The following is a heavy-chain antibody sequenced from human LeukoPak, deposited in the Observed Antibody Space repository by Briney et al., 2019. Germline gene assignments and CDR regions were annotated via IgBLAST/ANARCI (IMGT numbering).Heavy chain of an antibody. J-gene: IGHJ4*02. CDR3: ARAIEVGAMTPFDY. CDR2: IYHSGST. V-gene: IGHV4-38-2*02. D-gene: IGHD1-26*01. Sequence: SETLSLTCTVSGGSISSYYWGWIRQPPGKGLEWIGSIYHSGSTYYNPSLKSRVTISVDTSKNQFSLKLSSVTAADTAVYYCARAIEVGAMTPFDYWGQGTLVTVSS. CDR1: GGSISSYY.